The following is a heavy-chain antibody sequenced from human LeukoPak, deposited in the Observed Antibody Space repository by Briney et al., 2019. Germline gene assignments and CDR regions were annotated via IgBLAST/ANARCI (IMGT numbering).Heavy chain of an antibody. J-gene: IGHJ4*02. CDR2: MNGDGSST. V-gene: IGHV3-74*01. CDR3: AGDIRNYYIDY. CDR1: GFTSSTYW. Sequence: PGGSLRHSCAASGFTSSTYWLHRVRQVPGKGLIWVSRMNGDGSSTTYADSVKGRFTISRDNAKNTLYLQMNSPRAEDTAIYYCAGDIRNYYIDYWGRGTLVTVSS.